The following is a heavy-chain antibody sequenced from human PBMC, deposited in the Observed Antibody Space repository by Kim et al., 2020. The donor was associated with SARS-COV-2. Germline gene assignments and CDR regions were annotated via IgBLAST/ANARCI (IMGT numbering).Heavy chain of an antibody. J-gene: IGHJ6*02. CDR1: GGSFSGYY. Sequence: SETLSLTCAAYGGSFSGYYWSWIRQPPGKGLEWIGEINHSGSTNYNPSLKSRVTISVDTSKNQFSLKLSSVTAADTAVYYCARGGWLLWFGELDYYYYYGMDVWGQGTTVTVSS. CDR2: INHSGST. V-gene: IGHV4-34*01. D-gene: IGHD3-10*01. CDR3: ARGGWLLWFGELDYYYYYGMDV.